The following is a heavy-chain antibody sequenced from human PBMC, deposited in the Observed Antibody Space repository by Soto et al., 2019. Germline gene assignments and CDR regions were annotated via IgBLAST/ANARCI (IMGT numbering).Heavy chain of an antibody. CDR1: GFTFTRYS. D-gene: IGHD2-15*01. Sequence: GGSLRLSCAASGFTFTRYSMNWVRQTPGKGLEWVSSISSTTNYIYYGDSMKGRFTISRDNAKNSLYLQMNSLRAEDTAVYYCARGACSGGSCYPYNWFDPWGQGTLVTVSS. CDR2: ISSTTNYI. J-gene: IGHJ5*02. V-gene: IGHV3-21*01. CDR3: ARGACSGGSCYPYNWFDP.